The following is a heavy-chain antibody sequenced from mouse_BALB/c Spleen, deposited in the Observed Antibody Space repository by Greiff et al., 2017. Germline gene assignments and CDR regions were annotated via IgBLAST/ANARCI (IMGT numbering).Heavy chain of an antibody. CDR1: GFTFSSFG. Sequence: EVKVVESGGGLVQPGGSRKLSCAASGFTFSSFGMHWVRQAPEKGLEWVAYISSGSSTIYYADTVKGRFTISRDNPKNTLFLQMTSLRSEDTAMYYCARGGGGYYVGDYWGQGTTLTVSS. CDR3: ARGGGGYYVGDY. D-gene: IGHD2-3*01. V-gene: IGHV5-17*02. CDR2: ISSGSSTI. J-gene: IGHJ2*01.